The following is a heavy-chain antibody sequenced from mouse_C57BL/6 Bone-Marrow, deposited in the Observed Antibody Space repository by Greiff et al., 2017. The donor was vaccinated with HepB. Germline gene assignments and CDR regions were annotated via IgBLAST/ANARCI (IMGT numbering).Heavy chain of an antibody. CDR3: AREYTTVVAPYAMDY. V-gene: IGHV1-84*01. CDR1: GYTFTDYY. CDR2: IYPGSGNT. D-gene: IGHD1-1*01. J-gene: IGHJ4*01. Sequence: LMESGPELVKPGASVKISCKASGYTFTDYYINWVKQRPGQGLEWIGWIYPGSGNTKYNEKFKGKATLTVDTSSSTAYMQLSSLTSEDSAVYFCAREYTTVVAPYAMDYWGQGTSVTVSS.